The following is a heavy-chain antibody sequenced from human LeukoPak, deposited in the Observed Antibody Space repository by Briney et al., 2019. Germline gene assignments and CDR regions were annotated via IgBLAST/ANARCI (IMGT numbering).Heavy chain of an antibody. CDR3: ARGLPYGDYVPPY. J-gene: IGHJ4*02. Sequence: TSETLSLTCTVSGGSISSGGYYWSWIRQHPGKGLEWIGYIYYSGSTYYNPSLKSRVTISVDTSKNQFSLKLSSVTAADTAVYCCARGLPYGDYVPPYWGQGTLVTVSS. CDR1: GGSISSGGYY. V-gene: IGHV4-31*03. D-gene: IGHD4-17*01. CDR2: IYYSGST.